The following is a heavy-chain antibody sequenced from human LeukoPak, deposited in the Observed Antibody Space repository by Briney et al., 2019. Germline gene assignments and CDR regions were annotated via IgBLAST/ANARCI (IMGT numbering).Heavy chain of an antibody. CDR2: IYYSGNT. V-gene: IGHV4-59*01. CDR1: GGSIRSYY. Sequence: PSETLSLTCTVSGGSIRSYYWSWIRQPPGKGLEWIGYIYYSGNTNYNPSLKSRVTMSIDTSKNQFSLKLTSVTAADTATYYCARETSLAGFASGLGFNYWGQGILVTVSS. J-gene: IGHJ4*02. D-gene: IGHD6-19*01. CDR3: ARETSLAGFASGLGFNY.